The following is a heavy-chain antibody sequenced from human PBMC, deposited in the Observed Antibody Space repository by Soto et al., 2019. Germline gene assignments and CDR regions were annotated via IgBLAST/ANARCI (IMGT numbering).Heavy chain of an antibody. V-gene: IGHV4-4*07. Sequence: PSETLSLTCTVSGGSISGSYGHWLRQPAGKRLEWIGRFHTGGATDYSPSLRSRLDMSIDTSKNQLSLRLNYMTAADTAIYYCARISGGPICWGRGTLVTVSS. CDR3: ARISGGPIC. J-gene: IGHJ4*02. CDR1: GGSISGSY. CDR2: FHTGGAT. D-gene: IGHD2-15*01.